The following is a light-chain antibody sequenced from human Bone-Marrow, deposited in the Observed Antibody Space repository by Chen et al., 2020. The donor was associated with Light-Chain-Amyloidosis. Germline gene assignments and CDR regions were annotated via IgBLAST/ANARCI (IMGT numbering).Light chain of an antibody. J-gene: IGLJ3*02. CDR1: NIGSTS. CDR3: QVWDRSSDRPV. V-gene: IGLV3-21*02. Sequence: SYVLTQPSSVSVAPGQTATIACGGNNIGSTSVHWYQQTPGQAPLLVVYDDSGRPAGIPERWSGSNSGNTATRTISRVEAGDEADYYCQVWDRSSDRPVFGGGTKLTVL. CDR2: DDS.